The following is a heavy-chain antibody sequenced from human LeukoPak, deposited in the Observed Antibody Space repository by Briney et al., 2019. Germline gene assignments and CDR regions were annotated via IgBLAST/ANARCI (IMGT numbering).Heavy chain of an antibody. Sequence: GASVKVSCKASGFTFTGYYMHWVRQAPGQGLEWMGIINPSSGSTSYAQKFQGRVSMTRDTSTSTVYMELSSLRSEDTAVYYCAREVWGPEYWGQGTLVTVSS. J-gene: IGHJ4*02. CDR3: AREVWGPEY. CDR1: GFTFTGYY. D-gene: IGHD1-14*01. V-gene: IGHV1-46*01. CDR2: INPSSGST.